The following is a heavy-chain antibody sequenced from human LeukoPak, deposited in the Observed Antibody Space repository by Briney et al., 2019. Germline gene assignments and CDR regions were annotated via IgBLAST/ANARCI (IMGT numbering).Heavy chain of an antibody. D-gene: IGHD2-21*01. CDR3: ARFAWYYFDY. CDR1: GGSISSYY. CDR2: IYTSGTI. V-gene: IGHV4-4*07. Sequence: PSETLSLTCTVSGGSISSYYWSWIRQPAGTALEWIGRIYTSGTITYNPSLKSRVTMSVDTSKNQFSLKLSSVTAADTAVYYCARFAWYYFDYWGQGTLVTVSS. J-gene: IGHJ4*02.